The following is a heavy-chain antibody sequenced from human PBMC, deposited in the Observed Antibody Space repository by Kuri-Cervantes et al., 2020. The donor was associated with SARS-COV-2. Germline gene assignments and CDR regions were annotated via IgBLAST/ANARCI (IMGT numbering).Heavy chain of an antibody. CDR1: GGSLSGSY. D-gene: IGHD3-9*01. CDR2: INHSGST. CDR3: ARVSYDILAGYYLSPTFDY. J-gene: IGHJ4*02. V-gene: IGHV4-34*01. Sequence: GSLRLSCAIYGGSLSGSYWSWIRQSPGKRLEWIGEINHSGSTNYNPSLKSRVTISVDTSKNQFSLKLSSVTAADTAVYYCARVSYDILAGYYLSPTFDYWGQGTLVTVSS.